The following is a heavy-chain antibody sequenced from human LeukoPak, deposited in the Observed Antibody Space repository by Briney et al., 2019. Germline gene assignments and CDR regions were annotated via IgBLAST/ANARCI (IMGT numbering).Heavy chain of an antibody. V-gene: IGHV3-21*01. D-gene: IGHD3-22*01. CDR1: GFTFSSYS. CDR3: ARWYYYDSSGYYYFVLPNRGAAEYYFDY. J-gene: IGHJ4*02. Sequence: PGGSLRLSCAASGFTFSSYSMNWVRQAPGKGLEWVSSISSSSSYIYYADSVKGRFTISRDNAKNSLYLQMNSLRAEDTAVYYCARWYYYDSSGYYYFVLPNRGAAEYYFDYWGQGTLVTVSS. CDR2: ISSSSSYI.